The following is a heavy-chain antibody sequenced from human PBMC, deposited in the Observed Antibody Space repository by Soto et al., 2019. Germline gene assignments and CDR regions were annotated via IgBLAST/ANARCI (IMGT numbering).Heavy chain of an antibody. D-gene: IGHD1-1*01. CDR1: GFTFSSYS. CDR3: ARDRNLDYYYYYGMDV. J-gene: IGHJ6*02. Sequence: GGSLRLSCAASGFTFSSYSMNWVRQAPGKGLEWVSSISSSSSYIYYADSVKGRFTISRDNAKNSLYLQMNSLRAEDTAVYYCARDRNLDYYYYYGMDVWGQGTTVTVSS. V-gene: IGHV3-21*01. CDR2: ISSSSSYI.